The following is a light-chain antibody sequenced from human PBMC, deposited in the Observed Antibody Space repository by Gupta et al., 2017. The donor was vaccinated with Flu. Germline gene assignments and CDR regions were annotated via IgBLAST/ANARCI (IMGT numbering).Light chain of an antibody. Sequence: DIQMTQSPSSLSASVGDRVTITCRASQSLTTYLNWYQQRPGKVPKLLIHGASSLQSGVPSRFSGSGSGTHFTLTISMLQPDDFATYYCQQSYSTPPTFGQGTRVEIK. V-gene: IGKV1-39*01. CDR1: QSLTTY. CDR2: GAS. CDR3: QQSYSTPPT. J-gene: IGKJ1*01.